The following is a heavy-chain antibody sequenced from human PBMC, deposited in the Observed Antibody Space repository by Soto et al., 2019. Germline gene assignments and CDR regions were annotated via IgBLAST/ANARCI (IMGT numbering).Heavy chain of an antibody. Sequence: PGGSLRLSCAASGFTFSSYGMHWVRQAPGKWLEWVAVISYDGSNKYYADSVKGRFTISRDNSKNTLYLQMNSLRAEDTAVYYCAKDSYYYDSSGSHFDYWGQGXLVTVSS. CDR3: AKDSYYYDSSGSHFDY. D-gene: IGHD3-22*01. CDR1: GFTFSSYG. V-gene: IGHV3-30*18. CDR2: ISYDGSNK. J-gene: IGHJ4*02.